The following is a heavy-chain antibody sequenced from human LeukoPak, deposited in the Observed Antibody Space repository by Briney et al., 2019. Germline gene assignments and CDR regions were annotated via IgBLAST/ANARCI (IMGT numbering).Heavy chain of an antibody. V-gene: IGHV3-21*01. Sequence: PGGSLRLSCAASGFTFSSYSMNRVRQAPGKGLEWVSSISSSSSYIYYADSVKGRFTISRDNAKNSLYLQMNSLRAEDTAVYYCARGDSSGWYEGNFDYWGQGTLVTVSS. D-gene: IGHD6-19*01. CDR3: ARGDSSGWYEGNFDY. CDR1: GFTFSSYS. J-gene: IGHJ4*02. CDR2: ISSSSSYI.